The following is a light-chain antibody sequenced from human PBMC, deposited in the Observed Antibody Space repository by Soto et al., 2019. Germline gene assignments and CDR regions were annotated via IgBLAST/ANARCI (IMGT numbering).Light chain of an antibody. Sequence: DIVMTQSPDSLAVSLGERATINCKSSQSILSSSNNKNYLAWYQQKPGQPPKLLIYWASTRESGVPDRFSGSGSGTDFTLTISSLQAEDVAVYYCPHYYTSPLTFVGGTKVEIK. CDR1: QSILSSSNNKNY. CDR2: WAS. J-gene: IGKJ4*01. CDR3: PHYYTSPLT. V-gene: IGKV4-1*01.